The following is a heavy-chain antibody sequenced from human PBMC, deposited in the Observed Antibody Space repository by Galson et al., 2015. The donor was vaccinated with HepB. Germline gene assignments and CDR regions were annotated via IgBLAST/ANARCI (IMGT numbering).Heavy chain of an antibody. CDR1: GGTFSSYP. Sequence: SCKASGGTFSSYPISWVRQAPGQGLEWMGRIIPILGIANYAQKFQGRVTITADKSTSTAYMELSSLRSEDTAVYYCARQRTVGAAEFDYWGQGTLVTVSS. V-gene: IGHV1-69*02. J-gene: IGHJ4*02. CDR2: IIPILGIA. CDR3: ARQRTVGAAEFDY. D-gene: IGHD1-26*01.